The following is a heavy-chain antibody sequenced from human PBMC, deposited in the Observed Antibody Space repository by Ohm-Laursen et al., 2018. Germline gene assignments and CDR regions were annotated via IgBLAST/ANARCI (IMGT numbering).Heavy chain of an antibody. D-gene: IGHD2-15*01. Sequence: GSLRLSCSASGFTFSSYAMSWVRQAPGKGLEWVSAISGSGGSTYYADSVKGRFTISRDNSKNTLFLQMNSLRAEDTAVYYCASLRYCSGGSCNIDSWGQGTLVTVSS. V-gene: IGHV3-23*01. CDR1: GFTFSSYA. CDR2: ISGSGGST. J-gene: IGHJ4*02. CDR3: ASLRYCSGGSCNIDS.